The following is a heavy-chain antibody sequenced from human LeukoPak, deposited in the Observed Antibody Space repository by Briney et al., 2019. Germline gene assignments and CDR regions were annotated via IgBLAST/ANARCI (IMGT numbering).Heavy chain of an antibody. CDR3: ARVDTAMVIDY. D-gene: IGHD5-18*01. V-gene: IGHV1-69*04. CDR2: IIPILGIA. J-gene: IGHJ4*02. Sequence: SVKVSCKASGGTFSSYAISWVRQAPGQGLERMGRIIPILGIANYAQKFQDRVTITADKSTSTAYMELSSLRSEDTAVYYCARVDTAMVIDYWGQGTLVTVSS. CDR1: GGTFSSYA.